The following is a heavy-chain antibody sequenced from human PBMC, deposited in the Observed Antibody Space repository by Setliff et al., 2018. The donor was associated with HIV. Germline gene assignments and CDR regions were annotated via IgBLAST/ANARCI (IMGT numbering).Heavy chain of an antibody. CDR1: GFTFSNYA. J-gene: IGHJ4*02. CDR2: ISGSGIST. CDR3: ARDRLTNVRYWTSDY. D-gene: IGHD2-8*01. V-gene: IGHV3-23*01. Sequence: GGSLRLSCAASGFTFSNYAMNWVRQAPGKGLEWVSGISGSGISTYYSDSVKGRFTISRDNSKSTVYLQMNSLRAEDAATYYCARDRLTNVRYWTSDYWGQGTLVTVS.